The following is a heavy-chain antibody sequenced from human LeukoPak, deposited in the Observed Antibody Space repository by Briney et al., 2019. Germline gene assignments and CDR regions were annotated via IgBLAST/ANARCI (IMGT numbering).Heavy chain of an antibody. Sequence: SETLSLTCTVSGGSISSYYWSWIRQPPGKGLEWIGYIYYSGSTNYNPSLKGRVTISVDTSKNQFSLKLSSVTAADTAVYYCARAEVLPDYYAISGGFDYWGQGTLVTVSS. V-gene: IGHV4-59*01. CDR3: ARAEVLPDYYAISGGFDY. D-gene: IGHD3-10*01. J-gene: IGHJ4*02. CDR2: IYYSGST. CDR1: GGSISSYY.